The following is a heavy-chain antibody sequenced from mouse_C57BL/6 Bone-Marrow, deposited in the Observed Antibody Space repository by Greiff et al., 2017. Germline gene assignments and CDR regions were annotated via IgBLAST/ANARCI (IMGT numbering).Heavy chain of an antibody. D-gene: IGHD1-1*01. Sequence: VQLKESGPELVKPGASVKISCKASGYSFTGYYMNWVKQSPEKSLEWIGEINPSTGGTTYNQKFKAKATLTVDKSSSTAYMQLKSLTSEDSAVYYCYYGSSYGDYWGQGTTLTVSS. V-gene: IGHV1-42*01. CDR1: GYSFTGYY. J-gene: IGHJ2*01. CDR3: YYGSSYGDY. CDR2: INPSTGGT.